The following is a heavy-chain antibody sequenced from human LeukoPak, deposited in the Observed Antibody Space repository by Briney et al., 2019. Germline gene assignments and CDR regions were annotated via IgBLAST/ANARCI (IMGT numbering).Heavy chain of an antibody. Sequence: PGGSLRLSCAASGFTFSTYGMHWVRQAPGKGLEWVAVISYDGSNEYYADSVKGRFTISRDNSKNTLYLQMSSLRAEDTAVYYCAKEFNRGLLDYWGQGTLVTVPS. J-gene: IGHJ4*02. CDR2: ISYDGSNE. CDR3: AKEFNRGLLDY. V-gene: IGHV3-30*18. CDR1: GFTFSTYG. D-gene: IGHD2-21*01.